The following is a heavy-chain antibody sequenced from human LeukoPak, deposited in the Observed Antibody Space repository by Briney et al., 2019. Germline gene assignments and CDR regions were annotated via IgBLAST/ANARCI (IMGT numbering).Heavy chain of an antibody. J-gene: IGHJ6*03. Sequence: SQTLSLTCTVSGGSISSGSYYWSWIRQPAGKGLEWIGRIYTSGSTNYNPSLKSRVTISVDTSKNQFSLKLSSVTAADTAVYYCARDSLSSGWSGYYYYMDAWGKGTTVTISS. CDR3: ARDSLSSGWSGYYYYMDA. V-gene: IGHV4-61*02. D-gene: IGHD6-19*01. CDR1: GGSISSGSYY. CDR2: IYTSGST.